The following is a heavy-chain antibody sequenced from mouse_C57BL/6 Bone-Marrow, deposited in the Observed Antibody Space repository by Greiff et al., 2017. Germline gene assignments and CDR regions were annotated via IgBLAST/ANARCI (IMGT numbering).Heavy chain of an antibody. D-gene: IGHD2-2*01. Sequence: VQLQQPGAELVMPGASVKLSCKASGYTFTSYWMHWVKQRPGQGLEWIGEIDPSDSYTNYNQKFKGKSTLTVDKSSSTAYMQLSSLTSEDSAVYYSARDDGYEGGYAMAYGGQGTSVTVSA. V-gene: IGHV1-69*01. CDR1: GYTFTSYW. CDR3: ARDDGYEGGYAMAY. J-gene: IGHJ4*01. CDR2: IDPSDSYT.